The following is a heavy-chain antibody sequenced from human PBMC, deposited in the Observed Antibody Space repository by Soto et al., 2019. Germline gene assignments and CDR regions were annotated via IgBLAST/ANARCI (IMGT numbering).Heavy chain of an antibody. CDR3: TRDMTGSGFHAFDM. CDR1: GITFDDSG. J-gene: IGHJ3*02. Sequence: EVQLVESGGDLVQPGGSLILSCAVSGITFDDSGFHWVRQAPGKGLEWVARMTWNSGTKAYADAVKGRFTIFRDNAKSSLYLQMTSLRANDTALYYCTRDMTGSGFHAFDMWGRGTMVTVFS. V-gene: IGHV3-9*01. D-gene: IGHD6-25*01. CDR2: MTWNSGTK.